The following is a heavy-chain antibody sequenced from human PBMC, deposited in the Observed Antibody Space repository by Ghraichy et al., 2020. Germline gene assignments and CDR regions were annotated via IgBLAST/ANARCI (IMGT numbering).Heavy chain of an antibody. CDR1: GGTFSSYA. V-gene: IGHV1-69*13. CDR3: AREYDYIVHWFDP. D-gene: IGHD4-11*01. J-gene: IGHJ5*02. CDR2: IIPIFGTA. Sequence: SVKVSCKASGGTFSSYAISWVRQAPGQGLEWMGGIIPIFGTANYAQKFQGRVTITADESTSTAYMELSSLRSEDTAVYYCAREYDYIVHWFDPWGQGTLVTVSP.